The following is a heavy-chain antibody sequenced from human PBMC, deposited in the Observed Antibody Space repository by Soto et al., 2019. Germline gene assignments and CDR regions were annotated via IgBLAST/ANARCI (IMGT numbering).Heavy chain of an antibody. D-gene: IGHD3-16*02. CDR2: INHSGST. J-gene: IGHJ4*02. Sequence: PSETLSLTCAVYGGSFSGYYWSWIRQPPGTGLEWIGEINHSGSTNYNPSLKSRVTISVDTSKNQFSLKLSSVTAADTAVYYCARGKLSDYVWGSYRYHFDYWGQGTVVTVSS. CDR3: ARGKLSDYVWGSYRYHFDY. CDR1: GGSFSGYY. V-gene: IGHV4-34*01.